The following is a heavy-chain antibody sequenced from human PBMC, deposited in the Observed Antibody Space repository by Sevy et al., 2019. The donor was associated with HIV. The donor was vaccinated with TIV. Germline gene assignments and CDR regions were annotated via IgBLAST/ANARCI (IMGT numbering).Heavy chain of an antibody. CDR2: VSYSGST. D-gene: IGHD3-22*01. Sequence: SETLSLTCTVSGGSMSGSHYYWGWIRRPPGKGLEWIGSVSYSGSTHYNPSLKSRVTISVDTSKSLLSLELTSVIATDTAVYYCARNSTGYSFDYWGHGTLVTVSS. CDR3: ARNSTGYSFDY. CDR1: GGSMSGSHYY. V-gene: IGHV4-39*01. J-gene: IGHJ4*01.